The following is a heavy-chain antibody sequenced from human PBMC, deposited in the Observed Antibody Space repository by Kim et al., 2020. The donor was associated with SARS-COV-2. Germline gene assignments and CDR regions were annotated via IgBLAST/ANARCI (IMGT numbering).Heavy chain of an antibody. Sequence: GGSLRLSCAASGFTFSSYAMGWVRQAPGKGLEWVSVISGNSDTTYYADSVKGRFTISRDTSKSTLYLQMNSLRAEDMAVYYCAKDDSYDSVGGYFDYWGQGTLVTVSS. CDR3: AKDDSYDSVGGYFDY. D-gene: IGHD3-22*01. V-gene: IGHV3-23*01. J-gene: IGHJ4*02. CDR1: GFTFSSYA. CDR2: ISGNSDTT.